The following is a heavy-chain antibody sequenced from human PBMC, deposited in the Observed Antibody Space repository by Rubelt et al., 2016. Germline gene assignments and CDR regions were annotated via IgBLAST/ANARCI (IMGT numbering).Heavy chain of an antibody. D-gene: IGHD2-2*01. CDR3: ARGYCSSANCLFNWFDP. CDR1: GYTFTTYG. J-gene: IGHJ5*02. CDR2: IRPYNGNT. Sequence: QVQLVQSGAEVKKPGASVKVSCKASGYTFTTYGISWVRQAPGQGLEWMGWIRPYNGNTHYAQKPQGRVTMTTDTSTSTAYMELRSLRSDDTAMYFCARGYCSSANCLFNWFDPWGQGTLVTVSS. V-gene: IGHV1-18*01.